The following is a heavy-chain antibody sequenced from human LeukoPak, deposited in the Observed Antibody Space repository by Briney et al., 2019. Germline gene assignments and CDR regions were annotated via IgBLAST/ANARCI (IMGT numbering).Heavy chain of an antibody. V-gene: IGHV4-61*02. CDR1: GGSISSGSYY. CDR2: IYTSGST. CDR3: ARGGYSSGWTTLRPFDY. J-gene: IGHJ4*02. D-gene: IGHD6-19*01. Sequence: PSETLSLTCTVSGGSISSGSYYCSWIRQPAGKGLEWIGRIYTSGSTNYNPSLKSRVTISVDTSKNQFSLKLSSVTAADTAVYYCARGGYSSGWTTLRPFDYWGQGTLVTVSS.